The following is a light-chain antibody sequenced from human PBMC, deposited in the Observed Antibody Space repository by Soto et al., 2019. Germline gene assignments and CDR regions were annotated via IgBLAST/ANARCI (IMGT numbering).Light chain of an antibody. J-gene: IGLJ3*02. CDR3: CSSVGSPNWV. CDR1: SSDVGSCNC. Sequence: ALTQPASVSGSPGQSITISCTGTSSDVGSCNCVSWYQQHPGKAPTLMIYEVNKRPSGISNRFSGSKSGNTASLTISGLQAEDEADYYCCSSVGSPNWVFGGGTQLTVL. V-gene: IGLV2-23*02. CDR2: EVN.